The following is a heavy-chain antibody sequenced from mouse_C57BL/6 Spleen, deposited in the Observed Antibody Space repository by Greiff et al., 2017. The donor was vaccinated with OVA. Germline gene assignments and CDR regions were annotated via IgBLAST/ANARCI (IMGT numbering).Heavy chain of an antibody. CDR2: ISSGGDYI. J-gene: IGHJ4*01. CDR3: TREGVWVYYYGSSYAMDY. CDR1: GFTFSSYA. V-gene: IGHV5-9-1*02. Sequence: EVQVVESGEGLVKPGGSLKLSCAASGFTFSSYAMSWVRQTPEKRLEWVAYISSGGDYIYYADTVKGRFTISRDNARNTLYLQMSSLKSEDTAMYYCTREGVWVYYYGSSYAMDYWGQGTSVTVSS. D-gene: IGHD1-1*01.